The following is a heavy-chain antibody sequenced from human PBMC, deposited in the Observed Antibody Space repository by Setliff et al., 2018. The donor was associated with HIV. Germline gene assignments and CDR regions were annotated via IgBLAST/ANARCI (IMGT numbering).Heavy chain of an antibody. V-gene: IGHV4-39*01. D-gene: IGHD4-4*01. CDR1: GGSITRRTNNY. CDR3: ARPYSGRGGGAWFDP. Sequence: SETLSLTCTVSGGSITRRTNNYWGWIRQPPGKGLEWIGSMIYGGDTFYNPSLKSRVTISVDTSKSQVSLRLISVTAADTSVYYCARPYSGRGGGAWFDPWGRGILVTVSS. J-gene: IGHJ5*02. CDR2: MIYGGDT.